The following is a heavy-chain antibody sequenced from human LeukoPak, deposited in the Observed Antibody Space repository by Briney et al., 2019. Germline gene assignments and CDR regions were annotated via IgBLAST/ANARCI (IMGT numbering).Heavy chain of an antibody. CDR2: INPNSGGT. CDR1: GYTFTGYY. Sequence: ASVKVSCKASGYTFTGYYMHWVRQAPGQGLEWMGWINPNSGGTNYAQKFQGRVSMTRDTSISTAYMELSSLRSDDTTVYYCARRRVYDILTSYAFDIWGQGTMVTVSS. CDR3: ARRRVYDILTSYAFDI. D-gene: IGHD3-9*01. V-gene: IGHV1-2*02. J-gene: IGHJ3*02.